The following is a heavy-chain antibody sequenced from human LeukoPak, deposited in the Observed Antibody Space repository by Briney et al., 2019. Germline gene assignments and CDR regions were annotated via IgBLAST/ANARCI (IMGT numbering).Heavy chain of an antibody. Sequence: GESLRISCKGSGYSFTNYWISWVRQMPGKALEWIGRVDPTDSYTNYSPSFQGHVAISVDKSISTAYLQWSSPKASDTAMYYCARQGIVVADSFDPWGQGTLVTVSS. V-gene: IGHV5-10-1*01. CDR3: ARQGIVVADSFDP. CDR2: VDPTDSYT. J-gene: IGHJ5*02. D-gene: IGHD6-19*01. CDR1: GYSFTNYW.